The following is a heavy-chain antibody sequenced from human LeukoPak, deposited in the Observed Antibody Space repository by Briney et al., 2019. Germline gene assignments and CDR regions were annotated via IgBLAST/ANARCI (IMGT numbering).Heavy chain of an antibody. V-gene: IGHV3-21*01. Sequence: GGSLRLSCAASGLTFSIYSMTWVRQAPGKGLEWVSPISSSGSYIYYAGSLKGRSTISRDNAENSLYLQMNSLRAEDTAVYYCARIAAAGTEDYGMDVWGTGTTVTVSS. CDR2: ISSSGSYI. CDR1: GLTFSIYS. CDR3: ARIAAAGTEDYGMDV. J-gene: IGHJ6*04. D-gene: IGHD6-13*01.